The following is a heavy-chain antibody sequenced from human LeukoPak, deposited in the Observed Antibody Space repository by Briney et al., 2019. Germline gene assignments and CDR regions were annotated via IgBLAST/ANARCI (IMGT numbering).Heavy chain of an antibody. V-gene: IGHV1-2*02. CDR3: ARSSYTYYYGSGSYYNPPVDY. Sequence: ASVKVSCKASGYTFTGYYIHWVRQAPGQGLEWMGWISPNSGGTNYAQKFQGRVTMTEDTSTDTAYMELSSLRSDDTAVYYCARSSYTYYYGSGSYYNPPVDYWGQGTLVTVSS. D-gene: IGHD3-10*01. CDR2: ISPNSGGT. J-gene: IGHJ4*02. CDR1: GYTFTGYY.